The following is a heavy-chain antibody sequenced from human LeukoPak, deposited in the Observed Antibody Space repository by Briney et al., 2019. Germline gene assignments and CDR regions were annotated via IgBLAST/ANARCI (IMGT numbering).Heavy chain of an antibody. V-gene: IGHV1-24*01. CDR1: GYTLTELS. D-gene: IGHD3-22*01. CDR2: FDPEDGET. J-gene: IGHJ4*02. Sequence: ASVKVSCKVSGYTLTELSMHWVRQAPGKGLEWMGGFDPEDGETIYAQKFQGRVTMTEDTSTDTAYMELSSLRSEDTAVYYCATHYYYDSSSPPTKPYYFDYWGQGTLVTVSS. CDR3: ATHYYYDSSSPPTKPYYFDY.